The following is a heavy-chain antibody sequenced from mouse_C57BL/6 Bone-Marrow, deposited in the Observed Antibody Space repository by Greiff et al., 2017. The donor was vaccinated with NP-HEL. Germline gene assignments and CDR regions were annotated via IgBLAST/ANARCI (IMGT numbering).Heavy chain of an antibody. CDR1: GYTFTDYY. Sequence: VQLQQSGPELVKPGASVKISCKASGYTFTDYYMNWVKQSHGKSLEWIGDINPNNGGTSYNQKFKGKATLTVDKSSSTAYMELRSLTSEDSAVYYCARWTTVVGWGQGTLVTVSA. V-gene: IGHV1-26*01. D-gene: IGHD1-1*02. CDR2: INPNNGGT. CDR3: ARWTTVVG. J-gene: IGHJ3*02.